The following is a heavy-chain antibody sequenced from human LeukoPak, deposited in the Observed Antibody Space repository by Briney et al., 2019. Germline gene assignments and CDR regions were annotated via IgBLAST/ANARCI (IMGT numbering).Heavy chain of an antibody. CDR3: ARAPYYCDSSGYYNYYCYMDV. V-gene: IGHV4-38-2*02. Sequence: PSETLALTCTVSVYSISSGYYWGWIRQPPGKGLEWIGSIYHSGSTYYNPSLKSRVTISVDTSKNQISLKLSSVTAADTAVYYCARAPYYCDSSGYYNYYCYMDVWGKGTTVTVSS. CDR2: IYHSGST. J-gene: IGHJ6*03. CDR1: VYSISSGYY. D-gene: IGHD3-22*01.